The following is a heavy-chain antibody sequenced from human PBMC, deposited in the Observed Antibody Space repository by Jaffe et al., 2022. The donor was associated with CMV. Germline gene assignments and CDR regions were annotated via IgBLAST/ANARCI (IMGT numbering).Heavy chain of an antibody. Sequence: EVQLVESGGGLVQPGRSLRLSCAASGFTFDDYAMHWVRQAPGKGLEWVSGISWNSGSIGYADSVKGRFTISRDNAKNSLYLQMNSLRAEDTALYYCAKGRLGYCSGGSCPPSGYYYGMDVWGQGTTVTVSS. V-gene: IGHV3-9*01. D-gene: IGHD2-15*01. CDR1: GFTFDDYA. CDR3: AKGRLGYCSGGSCPPSGYYYGMDV. J-gene: IGHJ6*02. CDR2: ISWNSGSI.